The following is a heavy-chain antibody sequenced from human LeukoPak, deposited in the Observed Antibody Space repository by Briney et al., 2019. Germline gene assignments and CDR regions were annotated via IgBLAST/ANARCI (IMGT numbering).Heavy chain of an antibody. D-gene: IGHD3-10*01. V-gene: IGHV4-59*01. CDR3: ARVGSMVRGVVVTDRYYYMDV. CDR2: IYYSGST. J-gene: IGHJ6*03. CDR1: GGSISSYY. Sequence: SETLSLTCTVSGGSISSYYWSWIRQPPGKGLEWIGYIYYSGSTNYNPSLKSRVTISVDTSKNQFSLKLSSVTAVDTAVYYCARVGSMVRGVVVTDRYYYMDVWGKGTTVTVSS.